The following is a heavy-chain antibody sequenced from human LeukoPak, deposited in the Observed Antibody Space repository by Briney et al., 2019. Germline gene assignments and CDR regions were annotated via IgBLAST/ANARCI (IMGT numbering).Heavy chain of an antibody. CDR3: ARNSGYDTFDY. J-gene: IGHJ4*02. CDR1: GFTFSSYG. D-gene: IGHD5-12*01. CDR2: ISGSGGST. Sequence: GGSLRLSCAASGFTFSSYGMSWVRQAPGKGLEWVSAISGSGGSTYYADSVKGRFTISRDNARNSLYLQMNSLRAEDTAVYFCARNSGYDTFDYWGQGTLVTVSS. V-gene: IGHV3-23*01.